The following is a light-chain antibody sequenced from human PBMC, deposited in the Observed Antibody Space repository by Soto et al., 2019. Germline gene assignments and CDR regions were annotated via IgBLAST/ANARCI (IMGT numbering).Light chain of an antibody. CDR3: QQYGSSPPNT. J-gene: IGKJ5*01. V-gene: IGKV3-20*01. CDR1: QSVSSSY. CDR2: GAS. Sequence: EIVLTHSPGTLSLSPGERATLSCRASQSVSSSYLAWYQQKPGQAPRLLIYGASSRATGIPDRFSGSGSGTDFTLTISRLELEDFAVYYCQQYGSSPPNTFGQGTRLEIK.